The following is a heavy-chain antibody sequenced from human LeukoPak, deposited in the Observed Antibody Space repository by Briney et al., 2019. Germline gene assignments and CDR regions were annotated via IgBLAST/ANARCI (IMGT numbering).Heavy chain of an antibody. CDR2: MNPNSGNT. D-gene: IGHD3-10*01. J-gene: IGHJ5*02. CDR3: ARDAAGRGSGSYSNWFDP. V-gene: IGHV1-8*01. CDR1: GYTFTSYD. Sequence: GASVKVSCKASGYTFTSYDINWVRQATGQGLEWMGWMNPNSGNTGYAQKFQGRVTMTRNTSISTAYMELSSLRSEDTAVYYCARDAAGRGSGSYSNWFDPWGQGTLVTVSS.